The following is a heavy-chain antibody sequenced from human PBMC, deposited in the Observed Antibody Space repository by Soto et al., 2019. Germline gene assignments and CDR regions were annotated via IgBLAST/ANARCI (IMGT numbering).Heavy chain of an antibody. CDR2: IGTTGGDT. CDR3: AKSRVDSGRGYFDL. D-gene: IGHD6-25*01. Sequence: EVQLLESGGGLVQPGGSLRLSCAASGFTFSIYPMRWVRQTPEKGLEWVSTIGTTGGDTYYADSVRGRSTISRDDSKNTLYLQMSSLRAEESAVYYCAKSRVDSGRGYFDLWGRGTLVTVSS. CDR1: GFTFSIYP. J-gene: IGHJ2*01. V-gene: IGHV3-23*01.